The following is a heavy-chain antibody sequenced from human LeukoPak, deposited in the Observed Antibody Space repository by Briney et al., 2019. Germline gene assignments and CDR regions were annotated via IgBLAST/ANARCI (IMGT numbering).Heavy chain of an antibody. J-gene: IGHJ5*02. V-gene: IGHV4-34*01. CDR1: GGSISSYY. CDR2: INHSGST. D-gene: IGHD4-11*01. Sequence: SETLSLTCTVSGGSISSYYWSWIRQPPGKGLEWIGEINHSGSTNYNPSLKSQVTISVDTSKNQFSLKLSSVTAADTAVYYCARVGPDYLDYNWFDPWGQGTLVTVSS. CDR3: ARVGPDYLDYNWFDP.